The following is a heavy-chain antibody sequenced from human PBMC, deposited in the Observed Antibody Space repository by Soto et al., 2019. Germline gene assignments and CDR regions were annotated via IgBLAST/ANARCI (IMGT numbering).Heavy chain of an antibody. J-gene: IGHJ5*02. CDR1: GGSFSGYY. CDR3: ARSLLGDCSGGSCYNWFDP. V-gene: IGHV4-34*01. Sequence: TSETLSLTCAVYGGSFSGYYWSWIRQPPGKGLEWIGEINHSGSTNYNPSLKSRVTISVDTSKNQFSLKLSSVTAADTAVYYCARSLLGDCSGGSCYNWFDPWGQGTLVTVSS. CDR2: INHSGST. D-gene: IGHD2-15*01.